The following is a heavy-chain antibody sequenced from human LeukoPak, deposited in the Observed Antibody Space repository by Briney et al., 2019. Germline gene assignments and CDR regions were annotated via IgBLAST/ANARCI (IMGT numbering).Heavy chain of an antibody. CDR2: IYYSGST. CDR1: GGSISSSSYY. Sequence: PSETLSLTCTVSGGSISSSSYYWGWIRQPPGKGLEWIGSIYYSGSTYYNPSLKSRVTISVDTSKNQFSLKLSSVTAADTAVYYCASHSGYSYGYPFDYWGQGILVTVSS. J-gene: IGHJ4*02. D-gene: IGHD5-18*01. CDR3: ASHSGYSYGYPFDY. V-gene: IGHV4-39*01.